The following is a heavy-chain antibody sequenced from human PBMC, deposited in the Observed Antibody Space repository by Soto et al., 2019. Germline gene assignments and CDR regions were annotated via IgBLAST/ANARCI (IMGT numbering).Heavy chain of an antibody. CDR2: ITADGGT. CDR3: APHVSCSGGSCQYDAFAI. J-gene: IGHJ3*02. Sequence: EVPVLESGGGLVQPGGSLRLSCEGSGFTVSSHAMTWIRQAPGKGPEWVSTITADGGTYYADSVKGRFAMSRDTSESTLYLQMNSLGAEDTAVYYCAPHVSCSGGSCQYDAFAIRGQGTMVTVSS. D-gene: IGHD2-15*01. CDR1: GFTVSSHA. V-gene: IGHV3-23*01.